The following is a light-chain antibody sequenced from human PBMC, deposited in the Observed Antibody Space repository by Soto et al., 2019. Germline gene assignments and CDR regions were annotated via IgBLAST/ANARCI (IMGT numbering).Light chain of an antibody. CDR1: QSISSSY. J-gene: IGKJ4*01. CDR3: QQYIRWPLT. Sequence: EKVMTQSPATLSVSAGERATLSCRASQSISSSYLAWYQQRPGQAPSLLIYGASTRATGTPARFSGSGSGTEFTLTISSLQSEDYAVYFCQQYIRWPLTFGGGTKVDIK. CDR2: GAS. V-gene: IGKV3-15*01.